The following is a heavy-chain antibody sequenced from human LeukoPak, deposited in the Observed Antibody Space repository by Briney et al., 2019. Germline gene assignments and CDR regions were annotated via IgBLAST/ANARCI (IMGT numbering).Heavy chain of an antibody. CDR2: VSYDGSNK. V-gene: IGHV3-30*03. Sequence: PGRSLRLSCAASGFTFSSYGMHWVRQAPGKGLEWVAVVSYDGSNKYYADSVKGRFTISRDNSKNTLYLQMNSLRAEDTAVYYCESSGSYEQVDYWGQGTLVTVSS. D-gene: IGHD6-19*01. CDR1: GFTFSSYG. CDR3: ESSGSYEQVDY. J-gene: IGHJ4*02.